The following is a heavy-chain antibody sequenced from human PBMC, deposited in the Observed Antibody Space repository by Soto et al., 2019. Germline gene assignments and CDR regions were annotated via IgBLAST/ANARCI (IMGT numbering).Heavy chain of an antibody. CDR3: TTASSAPTLA. CDR2: IKSKTDGGTT. Sequence: EVQLVESGGGLVKPGGSLRLSCAASGLTFGNAWMNWVPQPPGKGLGWVGRIKSKTDGGTTDYPAPVKGKFTISRDDSKNTLYLLLNSLKTEDTAVYYCTTASSAPTLAWGQGTLVTVSS. J-gene: IGHJ5*02. V-gene: IGHV3-15*07. CDR1: GLTFGNAW. D-gene: IGHD3-22*01.